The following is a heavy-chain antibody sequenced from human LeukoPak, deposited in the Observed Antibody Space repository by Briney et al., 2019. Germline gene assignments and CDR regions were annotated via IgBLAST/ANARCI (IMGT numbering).Heavy chain of an antibody. J-gene: IGHJ4*02. CDR3: ARDPRDGYNSGY. CDR2: INPNSGDT. V-gene: IGHV1-2*06. CDR1: GYTFPNYY. Sequence: ASVKVSCKASGYTFPNYYMHLVRQAPGQGLEWMGQINPNSGDTNYAQTFHGRVTMTSDTSISTAYMELGRLRSDDTAIYYCARDPRDGYNSGYWGQGTLVTVSS. D-gene: IGHD5-24*01.